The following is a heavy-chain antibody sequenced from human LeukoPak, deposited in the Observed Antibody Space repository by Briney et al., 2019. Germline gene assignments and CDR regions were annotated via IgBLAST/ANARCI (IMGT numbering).Heavy chain of an antibody. CDR1: GGSISSGGYY. CDR2: IYHSGST. J-gene: IGHJ3*02. D-gene: IGHD3-3*01. CDR3: AEGGHYDFWSGYRSGAFDI. Sequence: SQTLSLTCTVSGGSISSGGYYWSWIRQPPGKGLEWIGYIYHSGSTYYNPSLKSRVTISVDRSKNQFSLKLSFVTAADTAVYYCAEGGHYDFWSGYRSGAFDIWGQGTMVTVSS. V-gene: IGHV4-30-2*01.